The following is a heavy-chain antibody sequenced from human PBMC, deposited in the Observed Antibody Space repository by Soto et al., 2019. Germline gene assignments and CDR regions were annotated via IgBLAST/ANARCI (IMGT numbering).Heavy chain of an antibody. CDR1: GYSFTSYG. CDR2: ISAYNGNT. V-gene: IGHV1-18*04. CDR3: ERVFASSGYLYDY. D-gene: IGHD3-22*01. Sequence: XSVKVTCTAAGYSFTSYGISWVRRAPGQGLEWMGWISAYNGNTNYAQKLQGRVTMTTDTSTSTAYMELRSLRSDDTAVYYCERVFASSGYLYDYWGQGTLVTVSS. J-gene: IGHJ4*02.